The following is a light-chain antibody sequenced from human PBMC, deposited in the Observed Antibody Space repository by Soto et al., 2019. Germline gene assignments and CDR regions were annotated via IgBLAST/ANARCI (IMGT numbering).Light chain of an antibody. V-gene: IGKV4-1*01. CDR3: QQYYSTPWT. Sequence: DIVMTQSPDSLAVSLGERATINCKSSQRVLYSSNNNTYLAWYQQKPGQPPKLLIYWASTRESGVPDRFSGSGFGTDFTLTISSLQAEDVAVYYCQQYYSTPWTFGQGTKVEIK. CDR1: QRVLYSSNNNTY. CDR2: WAS. J-gene: IGKJ1*01.